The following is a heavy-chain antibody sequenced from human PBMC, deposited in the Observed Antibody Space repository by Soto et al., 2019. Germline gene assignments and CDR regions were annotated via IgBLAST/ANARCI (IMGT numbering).Heavy chain of an antibody. J-gene: IGHJ4*02. CDR1: AFTPSSYA. CDR3: AKIVGYCSSTSCYDIGWGYFDY. V-gene: IGHV3-23*01. D-gene: IGHD2-2*01. CDR2: ISGRGGST. Sequence: GGSLRLSCAASAFTPSSYAMRPDRQAPGQGLERVSAISGRGGSTYYADSVKCRFTISRDDAKSTLYRQMNSLRAEDTAVYYCAKIVGYCSSTSCYDIGWGYFDYCGKGTLVTVSS.